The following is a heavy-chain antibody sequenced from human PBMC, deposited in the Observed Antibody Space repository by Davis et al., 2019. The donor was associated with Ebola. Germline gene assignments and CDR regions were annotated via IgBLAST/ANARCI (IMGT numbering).Heavy chain of an antibody. D-gene: IGHD6-6*01. V-gene: IGHV3-23*01. CDR2: IRASGGTT. Sequence: GESLKISCAASGFTFSSYAMTWVRQAPGKGLGWVSAIRASGGTTYYADSVKGRFTISRDNAKNTLYLQMNSLRAEDTAVYYCARVLAARPWYFDLWGRGTLVTVSS. CDR1: GFTFSSYA. J-gene: IGHJ2*01. CDR3: ARVLAARPWYFDL.